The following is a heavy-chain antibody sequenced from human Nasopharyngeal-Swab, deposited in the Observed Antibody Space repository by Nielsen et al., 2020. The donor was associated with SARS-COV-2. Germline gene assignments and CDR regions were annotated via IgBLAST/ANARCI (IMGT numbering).Heavy chain of an antibody. CDR3: ARDGGAAVADWYYYMDV. Sequence: VRQAPGKGLEWVSTISGAGDFIFYTDPVWGRFTISRDNSKNTLYLQMDRLRLEDTAVYYCARDGGAAVADWYYYMDVWGEGTTVTVSS. V-gene: IGHV3-23*01. J-gene: IGHJ6*03. CDR2: ISGAGDFI. D-gene: IGHD3-16*01.